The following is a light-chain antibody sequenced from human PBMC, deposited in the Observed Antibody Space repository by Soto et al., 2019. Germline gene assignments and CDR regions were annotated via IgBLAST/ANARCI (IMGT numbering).Light chain of an antibody. Sequence: SYELTQPPSVSVAPGKTARITCGGINIGSKSVHWYQQKPGQAPVLVIYYDSDRPSGIPERFSGSNSGNTATLTISRVEAGDEADYYCQVWDSSSDQPWVFGGGTKVTVL. J-gene: IGLJ3*02. V-gene: IGLV3-21*04. CDR1: NIGSKS. CDR3: QVWDSSSDQPWV. CDR2: YDS.